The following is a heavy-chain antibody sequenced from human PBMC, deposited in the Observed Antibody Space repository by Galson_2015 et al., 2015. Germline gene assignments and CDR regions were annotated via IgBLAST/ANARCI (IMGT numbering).Heavy chain of an antibody. J-gene: IGHJ5*02. CDR3: TTDLRS. CDR2: IKSKTDGGTA. CDR1: GFTFSKAW. Sequence: SLRLSCAAAGFTFSKAWMSWVRQAPGKGLEWVGRIKSKTDGGTAYHAAPVKGRFTISRDDSKNTLYLQMDGLKTEDTVLYYCTTDLRSWDQGALVTVSS. V-gene: IGHV3-15*01.